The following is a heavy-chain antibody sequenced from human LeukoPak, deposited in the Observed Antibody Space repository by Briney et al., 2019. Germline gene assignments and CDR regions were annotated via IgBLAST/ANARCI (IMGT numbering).Heavy chain of an antibody. V-gene: IGHV7-4-1*02. J-gene: IGHJ4*02. CDR3: ARSNNDGDYLGVGFDY. CDR2: NNTNTGNP. CDR1: GYSFTSYV. D-gene: IGHD4-17*01. Sequence: ASVKVSCKASGYSFTSYVMNRVRQAPGQGLEWMGWNNTNTGNPTYAQGFTGRFVFSLDTSVSTAYLQISSLQAEDTAVYYCARSNNDGDYLGVGFDYWGQGTLVTVSS.